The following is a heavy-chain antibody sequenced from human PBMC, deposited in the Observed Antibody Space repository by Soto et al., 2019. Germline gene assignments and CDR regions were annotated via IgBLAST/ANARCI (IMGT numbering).Heavy chain of an antibody. D-gene: IGHD1-1*01. J-gene: IGHJ4*02. V-gene: IGHV1-18*01. CDR1: GYTFTSNG. Sequence: QVHLVQSGAEVKKPGASVKVSLRASGYTFTSNGITWVRQAPGQGLEWMGWISAHNGNTDYAQKLQGRVIVTRDTSTSTSYMELRSLRSDDTAVYYCARGRYGDYWGQGALVTVSP. CDR2: ISAHNGNT. CDR3: ARGRYGDY.